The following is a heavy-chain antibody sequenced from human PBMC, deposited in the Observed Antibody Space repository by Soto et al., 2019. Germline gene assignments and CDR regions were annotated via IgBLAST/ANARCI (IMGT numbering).Heavy chain of an antibody. CDR2: ISYSGST. V-gene: IGHV4-59*12. Sequence: SETLSLTCTVSGGSFSSYYWTWIRQPPGKGLEWIGYISYSGSTNYNPSLKSRVTMSVDTSKNQFSLKLSSVTAADTAVYYCARDHERSSGWYFWFDPWGQGTLVTVSS. J-gene: IGHJ5*02. CDR1: GGSFSSYY. D-gene: IGHD6-13*01. CDR3: ARDHERSSGWYFWFDP.